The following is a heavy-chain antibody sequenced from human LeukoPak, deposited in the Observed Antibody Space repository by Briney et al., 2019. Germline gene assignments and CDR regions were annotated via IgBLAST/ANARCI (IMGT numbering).Heavy chain of an antibody. CDR2: IYHSGST. D-gene: IGHD6-25*01. J-gene: IGHJ5*02. CDR1: GYSISSGYY. CDR3: ARHERANWFDP. Sequence: SETLSLTCTVSGYSISSGYYWGWIRQPPGKGLEWIGSIYHSGSTYYNPSLKSRVTISVDTSKNQFSLKLSSVTAADTAVYYCARHERANWFDPWGQGTLVTVSS. V-gene: IGHV4-38-2*02.